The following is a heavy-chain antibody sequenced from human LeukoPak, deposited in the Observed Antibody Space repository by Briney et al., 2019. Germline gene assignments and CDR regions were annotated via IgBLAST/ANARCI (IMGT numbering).Heavy chain of an antibody. CDR3: AKGKPWNYYYMDV. V-gene: IGHV3-7*01. J-gene: IGHJ6*03. D-gene: IGHD1-1*01. Sequence: GGSLRLSCAASGFTFGSYWMTWIRQAPGKGLEWVAHIKEDATESRSADSVKGRFTISRDNTKNTLYLQMNSLRAEDTAVYYCAKGKPWNYYYMDVWGKGTTVTVSS. CDR1: GFTFGSYW. CDR2: IKEDATES.